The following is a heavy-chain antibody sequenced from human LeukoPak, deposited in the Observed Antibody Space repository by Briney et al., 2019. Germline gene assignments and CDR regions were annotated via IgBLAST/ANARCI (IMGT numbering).Heavy chain of an antibody. D-gene: IGHD3-3*01. CDR3: ARGPGFWSGYYSPSYYYYYMDV. CDR2: INPNSGGT. CDR1: GYTFTGYF. Sequence: GASVKVSCKASGYTFTGYFIHWVRQAPGQGLEWMGWINPNSGGTNYAQKFQGRVTMTRDTSISTAYMELSSLRSEDTAVYYCARGPGFWSGYYSPSYYYYYMDVWGKGTTVTVSS. J-gene: IGHJ6*03. V-gene: IGHV1-2*02.